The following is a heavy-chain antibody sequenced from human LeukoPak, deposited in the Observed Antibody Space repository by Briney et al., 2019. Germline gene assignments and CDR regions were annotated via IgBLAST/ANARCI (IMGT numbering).Heavy chain of an antibody. CDR2: INPSGGST. CDR3: ARSTRGSSWYNWFDP. J-gene: IGHJ5*02. V-gene: IGHV1-46*01. D-gene: IGHD6-13*01. Sequence: ASVKVSCKASGYTFTSYYMHWVRQAPGQGLEWMGIINPSGGSTSYAQKFQGRATMTRDTSTSTVYMELSSLRSEDTAVYYCARSTRGSSWYNWFDPWGQGTLVTVSS. CDR1: GYTFTSYY.